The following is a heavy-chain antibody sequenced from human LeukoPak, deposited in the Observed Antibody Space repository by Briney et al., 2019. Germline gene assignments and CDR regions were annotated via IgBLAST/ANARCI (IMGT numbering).Heavy chain of an antibody. V-gene: IGHV3-11*01. CDR3: ARTAMVAAVFDY. J-gene: IGHJ4*02. Sequence: GGSLRLSCAASGSTFSDYYMSWIRQAPGKGLEWVSYISSSGSTIYYADSVKGRFTISRDNAKNSLYLQMNSLRAEDTAVYYCARTAMVAAVFDYWGQGTLVTVSS. CDR2: ISSSGSTI. CDR1: GSTFSDYY. D-gene: IGHD5-18*01.